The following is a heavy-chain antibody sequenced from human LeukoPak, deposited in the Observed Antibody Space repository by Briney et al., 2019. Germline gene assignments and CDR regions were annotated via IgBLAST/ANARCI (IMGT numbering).Heavy chain of an antibody. J-gene: IGHJ2*01. CDR3: ARVGRSSSWYDDWYFDL. CDR2: IYYSGST. V-gene: IGHV4-59*01. D-gene: IGHD6-13*01. Sequence: SETLSLTCTVSGGSISSYYWSWIRQPPGEGLEWIGYIYYSGSTNYNPSLKSRVTISVDTSKNQFSLKLSSVTAADTAVYYCARVGRSSSWYDDWYFDLWGRGTLVTVSS. CDR1: GGSISSYY.